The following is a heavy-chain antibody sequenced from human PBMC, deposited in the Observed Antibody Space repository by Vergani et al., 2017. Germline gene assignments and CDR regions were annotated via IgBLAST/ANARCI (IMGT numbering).Heavy chain of an antibody. CDR3: ASLYCSGGSCSKGYFDL. J-gene: IGHJ2*01. D-gene: IGHD2-15*01. CDR1: GFTFSSYA. CDR2: ISYDGSNK. V-gene: IGHV3-30-3*01. Sequence: QVQLVESGGGVVQPGRSLRLSCAASGFTFSSYAMHWVRQAPGKGLEWVAVISYDGSNKYYADSVKGRFTISRDNSKNTLYLQMNSLRAEDTAVYYCASLYCSGGSCSKGYFDLWGRGTLVTVSS.